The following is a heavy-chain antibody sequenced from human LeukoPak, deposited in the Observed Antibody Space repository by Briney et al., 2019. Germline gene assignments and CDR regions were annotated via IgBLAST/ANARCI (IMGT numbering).Heavy chain of an antibody. J-gene: IGHJ4*02. CDR2: ISGSGGST. Sequence: GGSLRLSCAASGFTFSSYAMSWVRQAPGKGLEWVSAISGSGGSTYYADSVKGRFTISSDNSKNTLYLQMNSLRAEDTAVYYCAKVGLPYYYDSSGYPFDYWGQGTLVTVSS. CDR1: GFTFSSYA. V-gene: IGHV3-23*01. D-gene: IGHD3-22*01. CDR3: AKVGLPYYYDSSGYPFDY.